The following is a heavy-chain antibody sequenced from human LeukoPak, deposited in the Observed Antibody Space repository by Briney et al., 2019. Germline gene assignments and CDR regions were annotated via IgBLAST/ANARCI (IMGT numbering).Heavy chain of an antibody. D-gene: IGHD1-26*01. CDR3: AKSSVGATWTYYFDY. Sequence: GGSLRLSCAASGFTFSSYGMHWVRQAPGKGLEWVAVISYDGSNKYYADSVKGRFTISRDNSKNTLYLQMNSLRAEDTAVYYCAKSSVGATWTYYFDYWGQGTLVTVSS. CDR1: GFTFSSYG. CDR2: ISYDGSNK. J-gene: IGHJ4*02. V-gene: IGHV3-30*18.